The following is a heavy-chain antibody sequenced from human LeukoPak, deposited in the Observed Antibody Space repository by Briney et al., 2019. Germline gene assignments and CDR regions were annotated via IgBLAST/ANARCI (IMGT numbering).Heavy chain of an antibody. CDR1: GGTFSSYA. J-gene: IGHJ1*01. D-gene: IGHD3-22*01. V-gene: IGHV1-69*04. Sequence: SVKVSCKASGGTFSSYAISWVRQAPGQGLEWMGRIIPILGIANYAQKFQGRVTITADKSTSTAYMELSSLRSEDTAVYYCASGYYDSSGYWSAEYLQHWGQGTLVTVSS. CDR2: IIPILGIA. CDR3: ASGYYDSSGYWSAEYLQH.